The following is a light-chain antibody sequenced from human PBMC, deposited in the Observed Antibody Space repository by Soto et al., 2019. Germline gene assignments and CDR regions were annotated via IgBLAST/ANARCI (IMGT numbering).Light chain of an antibody. Sequence: EIVMTQSPATLSVSPGERATLSCRASQSVRNNLAWYQRKPGQAPRLLIYSASTRATGIPARFSGSGSETEFTLTISSLQSEDFAVYYCQQYNNWPPYTFGQGTRLEIK. J-gene: IGKJ2*01. V-gene: IGKV3D-15*01. CDR1: QSVRNN. CDR2: SAS. CDR3: QQYNNWPPYT.